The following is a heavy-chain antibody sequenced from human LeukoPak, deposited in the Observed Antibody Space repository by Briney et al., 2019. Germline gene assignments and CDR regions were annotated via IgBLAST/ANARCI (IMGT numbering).Heavy chain of an antibody. CDR2: ISNSGDAT. CDR3: AKAPPYKKYFDY. Sequence: GGSLRLSCAGSGFTFNNYAMSWVRRAPGKGLEWVSTISNSGDATYYADSVKGRFTISRDNSKNTLYLQMNSLRAEDTAVYYCAKAPPYKKYFDYWGQGTLVTVSS. CDR1: GFTFNNYA. V-gene: IGHV3-23*01. D-gene: IGHD1-14*01. J-gene: IGHJ4*02.